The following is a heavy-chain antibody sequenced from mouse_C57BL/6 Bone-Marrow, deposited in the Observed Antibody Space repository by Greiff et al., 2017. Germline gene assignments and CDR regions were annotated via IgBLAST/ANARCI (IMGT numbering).Heavy chain of an antibody. CDR1: EYEFPSHD. V-gene: IGHV5-2*01. CDR3: AGHYGSSFAY. J-gene: IGHJ3*01. CDR2: INSDGGSN. Sequence: EVQGVESGGGLVQPGESLKLSCESNEYEFPSHDMSWVRQTPEKRLELVAAINSDGGSNYSPDTMARRFSISSDNTKKTLYLQIRSMRSEDTALYYCAGHYGSSFAYWGQGTLVTVSA. D-gene: IGHD1-1*01.